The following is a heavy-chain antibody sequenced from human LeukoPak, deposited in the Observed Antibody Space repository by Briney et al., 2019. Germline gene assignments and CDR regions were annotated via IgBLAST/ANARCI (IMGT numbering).Heavy chain of an antibody. J-gene: IGHJ4*02. CDR2: IYTSGST. Sequence: PSETLSLTCTVSGGSISSGSYYWSWIRQPAGKGLELIGRIYTSGSTNYNPSLKSRVTISVDTSNNQFSLKLSSVTAADTAVYYCARSAVVVPAALAYFDYWGQGTLVTVSS. CDR1: GGSISSGSYY. V-gene: IGHV4-61*02. D-gene: IGHD2-2*01. CDR3: ARSAVVVPAALAYFDY.